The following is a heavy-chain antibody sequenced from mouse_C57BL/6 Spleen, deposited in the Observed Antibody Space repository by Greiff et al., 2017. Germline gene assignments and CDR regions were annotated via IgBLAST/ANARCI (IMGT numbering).Heavy chain of an antibody. Sequence: EVQLVESGPGLVKPSQSLSLTCSVTGYSITSGYYWNWIRQFPGNKLEWMGYISYDGSNNYNPSLKNRISITRDTSKNQFFLKLNSVTTEDTATYYCARGDGDGWYFDVWGTGTTVTVSS. CDR3: ARGDGDGWYFDV. CDR2: ISYDGSN. J-gene: IGHJ1*03. D-gene: IGHD3-3*01. V-gene: IGHV3-6*01. CDR1: GYSITSGYY.